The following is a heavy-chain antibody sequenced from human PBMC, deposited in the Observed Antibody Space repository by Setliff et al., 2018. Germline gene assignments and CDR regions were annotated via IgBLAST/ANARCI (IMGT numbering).Heavy chain of an antibody. Sequence: ASVKVSCKASGGTFSNFAISWVRQAPGQGFEWLGGIIPMFRTPEYAQKFQGRVAISADESRTAVYMELSSLRFDDTAVYYCARVQWEIAVKFHYNRMDVWGEGTQVTVSS. CDR3: ARVQWEIAVKFHYNRMDV. V-gene: IGHV1-69*13. D-gene: IGHD1-26*01. CDR1: GGTFSNFA. CDR2: IIPMFRTP. J-gene: IGHJ6*04.